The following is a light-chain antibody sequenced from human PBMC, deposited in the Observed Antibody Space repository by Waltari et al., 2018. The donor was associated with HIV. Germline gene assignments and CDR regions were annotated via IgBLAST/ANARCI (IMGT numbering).Light chain of an antibody. CDR3: QAWGTSNVG. J-gene: IGLJ2*01. CDR2: QDT. CDR1: ELGSRY. V-gene: IGLV3-1*01. Sequence: SYELTQPPSVYVSPGETASITCSGDELGSRYVSWYQQKPGQSPLLVIYQDTKRPSGIPVRFSGAKSGNTVTLTSSGTQTRDEADYYWQAWGTSNVGFGGGTKLTVL.